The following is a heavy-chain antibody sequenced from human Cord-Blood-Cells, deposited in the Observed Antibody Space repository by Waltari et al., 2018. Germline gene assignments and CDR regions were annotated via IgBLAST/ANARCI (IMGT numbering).Heavy chain of an antibody. Sequence: EVQLLESGGGLVRPGGSLGPPCAASGFTVGRHAMGRFRQAPGKGLEWVSAISGSGGSTYYADSVKGRFTISRDNSKNTLYLQMNSLRAEDTAVYYCAKDGGSPREDYWGQGTLVTVSS. J-gene: IGHJ4*02. CDR2: ISGSGGST. CDR1: GFTVGRHA. D-gene: IGHD3-16*01. V-gene: IGHV3-23*01. CDR3: AKDGGSPREDY.